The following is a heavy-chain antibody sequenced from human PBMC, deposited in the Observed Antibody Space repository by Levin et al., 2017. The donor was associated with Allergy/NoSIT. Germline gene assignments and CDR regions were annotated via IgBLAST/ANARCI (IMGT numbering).Heavy chain of an antibody. CDR2: INPFSGGT. V-gene: IGHV1-2*02. D-gene: IGHD3-3*01. CDR1: EYSFTDYY. Sequence: PWASVKVSCKASEYSFTDYYIHWVRQAPGQGLEWMGWINPFSGGTKYAQKFQGRVTVTGDTAISTVYMEMSSLRSDDTAVYYCGRRRSGYYDVIDYWGQGTLVTV. J-gene: IGHJ4*02. CDR3: GRRRSGYYDVIDY.